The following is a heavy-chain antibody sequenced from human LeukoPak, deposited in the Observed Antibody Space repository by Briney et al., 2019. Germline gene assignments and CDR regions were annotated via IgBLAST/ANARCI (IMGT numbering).Heavy chain of an antibody. CDR1: GVTFSSYA. CDR3: ATEQAEHSYRPGEGYCSSTSCFDY. J-gene: IGHJ4*02. D-gene: IGHD2-2*01. CDR2: ISYDGSTK. V-gene: IGHV3-30-3*02. Sequence: PGRSLRLSSAASGVTFSSYAMHWVRHALGEGLELVAVISYDGSTKYYADSVKGRFTISRDNSKNTLYLQMNSLKTEDTGVYYCATEQAEHSYRPGEGYCSSTSCFDYWGQGTLVTVSS.